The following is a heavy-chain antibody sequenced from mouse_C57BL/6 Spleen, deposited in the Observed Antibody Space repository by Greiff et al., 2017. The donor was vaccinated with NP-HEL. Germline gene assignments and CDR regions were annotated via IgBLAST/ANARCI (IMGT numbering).Heavy chain of an antibody. CDR1: GFTFSDYY. CDR2: ISNGGGST. V-gene: IGHV5-12*01. J-gene: IGHJ3*01. Sequence: EVQGVESGGGLVQPGGSLKLSCAASGFTFSDYYMYWVRQTPEKRLEWVAYISNGGGSTYYPDTVKGRFTISRDNAKNTLYLHMSRLKSEDTAMYYCARPGVAYWGQGTLVTVSA. CDR3: ARPGVAY.